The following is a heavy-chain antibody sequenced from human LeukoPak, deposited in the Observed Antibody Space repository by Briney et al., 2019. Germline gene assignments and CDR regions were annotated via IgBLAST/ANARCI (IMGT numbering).Heavy chain of an antibody. D-gene: IGHD2-2*01. J-gene: IGHJ6*03. V-gene: IGHV4-4*07. Sequence: SSETLSLTCTVSGGSISSYYWSWIRQPAGKGLEWIGRIYTSGSTNYNPSLKSRVTMSVDTSKNQFSLKLSSVTAADTAVYYCVSTAAVGHYYMDVWGKGTTVTVSS. CDR1: GGSISSYY. CDR2: IYTSGST. CDR3: VSTAAVGHYYMDV.